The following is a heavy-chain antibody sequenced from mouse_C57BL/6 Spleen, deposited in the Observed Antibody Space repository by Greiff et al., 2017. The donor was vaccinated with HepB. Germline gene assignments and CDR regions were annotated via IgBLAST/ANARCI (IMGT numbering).Heavy chain of an antibody. CDR2: IHPNSGST. CDR3: AREDELGLYFDY. D-gene: IGHD4-1*01. Sequence: VQLQQPGAELVKPGASVKLSCKASGYTFTSYWMHWVKQRPGQGLEWIGMIHPNSGSTNYNEKFKSKATLTVDKSSSTAYMQLSSLTSEDSAVYYCAREDELGLYFDYWGQGTTLTVSS. V-gene: IGHV1-64*01. CDR1: GYTFTSYW. J-gene: IGHJ2*01.